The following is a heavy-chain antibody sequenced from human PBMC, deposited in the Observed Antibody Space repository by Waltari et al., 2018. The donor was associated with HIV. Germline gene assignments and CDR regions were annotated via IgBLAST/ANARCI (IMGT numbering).Heavy chain of an antibody. V-gene: IGHV3-21*01. CDR3: ARDLSYYYGMDV. CDR1: GFSLSSYS. J-gene: IGHJ6*02. CDR2: ISGPSDYI. Sequence: EVRLVESGGVLVTPGGSLRIAGVVSGFSLSSYSLKWVRQAPGKGLEWVSSISGPSDYIYYVDSVKGRFTVSRDNAKNSLYLQMNSLRAEDSAIYYCARDLSYYYGMDVWGPGTTVIVSS.